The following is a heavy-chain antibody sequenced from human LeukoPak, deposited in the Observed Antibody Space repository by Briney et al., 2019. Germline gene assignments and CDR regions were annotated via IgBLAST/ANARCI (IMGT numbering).Heavy chain of an antibody. J-gene: IGHJ6*02. Sequence: GASVKVSCKASGYTFTTYGISWVRQAPGQGLEWMGWISGYNDNTNYAQKFQGWVTMTRDTSISTAYMELSRLRSDDTAVYYCARVGSLSDRIAVAGTTIDYYGMDVWGQGTTVTVSS. V-gene: IGHV1-18*01. CDR2: ISGYNDNT. D-gene: IGHD6-19*01. CDR1: GYTFTTYG. CDR3: ARVGSLSDRIAVAGTTIDYYGMDV.